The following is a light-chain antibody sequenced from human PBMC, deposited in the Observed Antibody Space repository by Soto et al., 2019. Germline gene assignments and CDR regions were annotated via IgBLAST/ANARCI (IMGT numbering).Light chain of an antibody. CDR1: QSISSW. CDR2: DAS. Sequence: DFQMTHWPSTLYASVGDTVIITCGASQSISSWLAWYQQKPGKAPNLLIYDASSLESGVPSRFSGSGSGTEFTLTISSLQPDDFETYYCPQYQSSWKFGQGTKV. V-gene: IGKV1-5*01. J-gene: IGKJ1*01. CDR3: PQYQSSWK.